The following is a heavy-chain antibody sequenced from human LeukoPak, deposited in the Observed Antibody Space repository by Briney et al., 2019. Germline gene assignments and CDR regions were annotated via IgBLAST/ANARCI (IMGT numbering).Heavy chain of an antibody. Sequence: SETLSLTCAVYGGSFSGYYWSWIRQPPGKGLEWIGEINHSGSTNYNASLKSRVTISVDTSKNQFSLKLSSVTAADTAVYYCARGRYDYVWGSYRYTGRFDYWGQGTLLTVSS. CDR2: INHSGST. V-gene: IGHV4-34*01. J-gene: IGHJ4*02. CDR3: ARGRYDYVWGSYRYTGRFDY. CDR1: GGSFSGYY. D-gene: IGHD3-16*02.